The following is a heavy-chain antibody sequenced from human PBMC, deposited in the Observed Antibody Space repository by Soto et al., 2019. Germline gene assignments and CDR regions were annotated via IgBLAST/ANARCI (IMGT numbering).Heavy chain of an antibody. J-gene: IGHJ5*02. CDR1: GGSFSGYY. CDR3: ARFLKGGYRLGWLDP. D-gene: IGHD5-18*01. V-gene: IGHV4-34*01. CDR2: INHSGST. Sequence: SETLSLTCAVYGGSFSGYYLSWIRQPPGKGLEWIGEINHSGSTNYNPSLKSRVTISVDTSKNRFSLKLSSVTAADTAVYYCARFLKGGYRLGWLDPWGQGTLVTVSS.